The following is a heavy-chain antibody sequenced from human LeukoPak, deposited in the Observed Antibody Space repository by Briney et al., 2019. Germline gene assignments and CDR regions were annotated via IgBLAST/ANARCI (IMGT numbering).Heavy chain of an antibody. CDR3: ARQFNDNGDYLGWFDP. CDR2: IYTGWTT. V-gene: IGHV4-4*09. J-gene: IGHJ5*02. CDR1: GTTISAFY. Sequence: SETLSLTCTVSGTTISAFYWAWIRQSPGKGLEWIGYIYTGWTTNYNPSLYSRVTIPVDTSKNQIFLKLRSVTAADTAVYFCARQFNDNGDYLGWFDPWGQGTLVTVSS. D-gene: IGHD4-17*01.